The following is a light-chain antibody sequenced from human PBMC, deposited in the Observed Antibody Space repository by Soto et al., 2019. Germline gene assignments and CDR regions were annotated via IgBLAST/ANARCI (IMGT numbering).Light chain of an antibody. CDR3: QSYDSSLSGYVV. CDR1: SSNIGAGYD. V-gene: IGLV1-40*01. CDR2: GNS. Sequence: QSVLTQPPSVSGAPGQRVTISCTGSSSNIGAGYDVHWYQQLPGTDPKLLIYGNSNRPSGVPDRFSGSKSGTSASLAITGRQAEDEADYYCQSYDSSLSGYVVFGGGTKLTVL. J-gene: IGLJ2*01.